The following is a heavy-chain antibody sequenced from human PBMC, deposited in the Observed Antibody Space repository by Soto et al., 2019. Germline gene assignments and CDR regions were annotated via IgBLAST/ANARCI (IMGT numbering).Heavy chain of an antibody. CDR1: GGSVSSGSYY. Sequence: QVPLQESGPGLVKPSETLSLTCTVSGGSVSSGSYYWSWIRQPPGKGLESIGYIYYSGSTNYNPSLMGGVTISVDTSKNQFSLKLSSVTAADTAVYYCARGGSILWIGNNWFDPWGQGTLVTVSS. CDR2: IYYSGST. D-gene: IGHD2-21*01. CDR3: ARGGSILWIGNNWFDP. J-gene: IGHJ5*02. V-gene: IGHV4-61*01.